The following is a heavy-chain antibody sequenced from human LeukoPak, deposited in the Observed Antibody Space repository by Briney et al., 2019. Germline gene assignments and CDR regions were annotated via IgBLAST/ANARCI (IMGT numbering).Heavy chain of an antibody. CDR3: AKVLEDFWSGYYPYYFDY. J-gene: IGHJ4*02. D-gene: IGHD3-3*01. Sequence: GGSLRLSCAASGFTFSSYSMNWVRQAPGKGLEWVSYISSSSSTIYYADSVKGRFTISRDNAKNSLYLQMNSLRAEDTAVYYCAKVLEDFWSGYYPYYFDYWGQGTLVTVSS. V-gene: IGHV3-48*01. CDR2: ISSSSSTI. CDR1: GFTFSSYS.